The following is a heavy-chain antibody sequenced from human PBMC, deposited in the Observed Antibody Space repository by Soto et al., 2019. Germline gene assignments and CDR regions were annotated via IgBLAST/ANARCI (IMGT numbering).Heavy chain of an antibody. CDR1: GGSISSYY. CDR3: ARDNRYFDWLASRSHYYMAV. V-gene: IGHV4-59*12. J-gene: IGHJ6*03. Sequence: SETLSLTCTVSGGSISSYYWSWIRQPPGKGLEWIGYIYYSGSTNYNPSLKSRVTISVDTSKNQFSLKLSSVTAADTAVYYCARDNRYFDWLASRSHYYMAVWGKGTTVTVSS. CDR2: IYYSGST. D-gene: IGHD3-9*01.